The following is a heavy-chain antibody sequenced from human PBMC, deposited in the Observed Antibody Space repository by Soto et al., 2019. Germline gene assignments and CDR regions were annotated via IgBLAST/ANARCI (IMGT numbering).Heavy chain of an antibody. Sequence: ASVKVSCKASGYTFTSYGISWVRQAPGQGLEWMGWISAYNGNTNYAQKLKGRVTMTTDTSTSTAYMELRSLRSDDTAVYFCSMFLYDFWSGYYPRSTFDYWGQGTLVTVSS. D-gene: IGHD3-3*01. CDR2: ISAYNGNT. J-gene: IGHJ4*02. V-gene: IGHV1-18*01. CDR1: GYTFTSYG. CDR3: SMFLYDFWSGYYPRSTFDY.